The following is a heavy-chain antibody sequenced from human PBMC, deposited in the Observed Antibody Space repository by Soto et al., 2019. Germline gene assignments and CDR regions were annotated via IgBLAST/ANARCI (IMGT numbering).Heavy chain of an antibody. CDR2: INSDGSGT. CDR3: ARTAMVRVGPFDI. V-gene: IGHV3-74*01. D-gene: IGHD5-18*01. CDR1: GFTFSSYW. J-gene: IGHJ3*02. Sequence: EVQLVESGGGLVQPGGSLRLSCAASGFTFSSYWMHWVRQAPGKGLVWVSRINSDGSGTSYADSVKGRFTISRDNAKNTLYLQMYSLRAEDTAMSYCARTAMVRVGPFDIWGQGTMVTVSS.